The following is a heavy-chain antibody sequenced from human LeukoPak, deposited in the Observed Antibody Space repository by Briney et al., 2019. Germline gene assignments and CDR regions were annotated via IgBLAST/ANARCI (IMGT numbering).Heavy chain of an antibody. CDR2: IKRETDGGTI. CDR3: TTDRYYDNSELQFQH. V-gene: IGHV3-15*01. Sequence: PGGSLRLSCAASGFTFSSYWMHWVRQAPGKGLEWLGRIKRETDGGTIDYAAPVKGRFTISRDDSRNTLYLQMDSLKIEDTAVYYCTTDRYYDNSELQFQHWGQGTLVTVSS. CDR1: GFTFSSYW. J-gene: IGHJ1*01. D-gene: IGHD3-22*01.